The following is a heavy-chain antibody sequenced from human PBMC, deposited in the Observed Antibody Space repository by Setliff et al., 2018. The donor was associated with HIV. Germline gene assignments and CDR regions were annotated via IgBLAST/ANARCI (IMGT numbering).Heavy chain of an antibody. CDR2: INHSGSI. D-gene: IGHD2-2*01. CDR1: GGSFSGYY. CDR3: AKVAVTGYCSTTSCQNWFDP. J-gene: IGHJ5*02. Sequence: SETLSLTCAVYGGSFSGYYWSWIRQPPGKGLEWIGEINHSGSINYNPSLRSRVTISLDTSKNQFSLRLISVTAADTAVYYCAKVAVTGYCSTTSCQNWFDPWGQGTLVTVSS. V-gene: IGHV4-34*01.